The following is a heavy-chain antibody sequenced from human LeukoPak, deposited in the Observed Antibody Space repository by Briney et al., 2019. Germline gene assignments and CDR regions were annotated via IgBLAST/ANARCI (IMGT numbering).Heavy chain of an antibody. V-gene: IGHV4-4*07. D-gene: IGHD1-26*01. J-gene: IGHJ3*01. Sequence: SETLSLTCTVSYYWSWTRQPAGKTLEWIGRVYARGSTIYNPSLKSRVTVSLDTSKSQLSLKLSSVTAADTAVYYCARVEPVSGSYYFGAFDVWGQGILVTVSS. CDR1: YY. CDR2: VYARGST. CDR3: ARVEPVSGSYYFGAFDV.